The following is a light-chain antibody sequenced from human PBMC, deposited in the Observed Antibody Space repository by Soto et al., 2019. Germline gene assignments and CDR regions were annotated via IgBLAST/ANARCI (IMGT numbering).Light chain of an antibody. CDR1: QTVSSSS. V-gene: IGKV3-20*01. CDR3: QQYGSSTYT. CDR2: GAS. Sequence: EIVLTQSPGTLSLSPGERATLSCRASQTVSSSSLAWYQQKPSQAPRLLIYGASRRAPGIPDRFSGSGSGTDFTLTIGRLEPEDFAVYYCQQYGSSTYTFGQGTKLEIK. J-gene: IGKJ2*01.